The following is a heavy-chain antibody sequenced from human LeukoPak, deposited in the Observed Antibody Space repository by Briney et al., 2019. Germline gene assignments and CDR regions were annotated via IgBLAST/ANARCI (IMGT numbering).Heavy chain of an antibody. V-gene: IGHV3-30*02. CDR2: IRYDGSNK. CDR1: GFTFSSST. CDR3: AKDRCSNGVGCYYYYMDV. Sequence: GGSLRLSCAASGFTFSSSTMNWVRQAPGKGLEWVAFIRYDGSNKYYADSVKGRFTISRDNSKNTLYLQMNSLRAEDTAVYYCAKDRCSNGVGCYYYYMDVWGKGTTVTISS. D-gene: IGHD2-8*01. J-gene: IGHJ6*03.